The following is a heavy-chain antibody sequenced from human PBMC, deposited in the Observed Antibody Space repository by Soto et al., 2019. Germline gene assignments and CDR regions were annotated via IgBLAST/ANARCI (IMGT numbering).Heavy chain of an antibody. Sequence: PGGSLRLSCAASGFTFSSYAMSWVRQSPGKGLEWVSAISGSGGSTYYADSVKGRFTISRDNSKNTLYLQMNSLRAEDTAVYYCAKAPQVLLAEYFQHWGQGTLVTVS. CDR1: GFTFSSYA. D-gene: IGHD1-1*01. J-gene: IGHJ1*01. CDR3: AKAPQVLLAEYFQH. CDR2: ISGSGGST. V-gene: IGHV3-23*01.